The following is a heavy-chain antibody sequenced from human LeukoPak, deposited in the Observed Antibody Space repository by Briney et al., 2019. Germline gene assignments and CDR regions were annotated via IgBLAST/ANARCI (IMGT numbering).Heavy chain of an antibody. CDR1: GGSISSGGYS. CDR2: IYHSGST. V-gene: IGHV4-30-2*01. CDR3: ARGVVAIDY. J-gene: IGHJ4*02. Sequence: SETLTLTCAVSGGSISSGGYSWSWIRQPPGKGLEWIGYIYHSGSTYHNPSLKSRVAISVDRSKNQFSLELNSVTAADTAVYYCARGVVAIDYWGQGTLVTVSS. D-gene: IGHD2-15*01.